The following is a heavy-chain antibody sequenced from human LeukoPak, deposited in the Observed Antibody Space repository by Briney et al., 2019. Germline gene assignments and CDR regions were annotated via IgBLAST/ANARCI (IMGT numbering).Heavy chain of an antibody. Sequence: PSETLSLTCAVYGGSFSGYYWSWIRQPPGKGLEWIGEINHSGSTNYNPSLKSRVTISVDTSKNQFSLKLSSVTAADTAVYYCARPGSSMVRGVIIRRGHAFDIWGKGTTVTISS. D-gene: IGHD3-10*01. V-gene: IGHV4-34*01. CDR1: GGSFSGYY. J-gene: IGHJ3*02. CDR3: ARPGSSMVRGVIIRRGHAFDI. CDR2: INHSGST.